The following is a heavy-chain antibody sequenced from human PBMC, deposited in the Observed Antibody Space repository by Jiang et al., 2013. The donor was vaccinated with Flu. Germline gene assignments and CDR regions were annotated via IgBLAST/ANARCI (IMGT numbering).Heavy chain of an antibody. J-gene: IGHJ4*02. CDR2: IYHSGST. Sequence: GSGLVKPSQTLSLTCAVSGGSISSGGYSWSWIRQPPGKGLEWIGYIYHSGSTYYNPSLKSRVTISVDRSRNQFSLKLNSVTAADTAVYYCAREYYYGSGSYYDYWGQGPWSPSPQ. CDR1: GGSISSGGYS. D-gene: IGHD3-10*01. CDR3: AREYYYGSGSYYDY. V-gene: IGHV4-30-2*01.